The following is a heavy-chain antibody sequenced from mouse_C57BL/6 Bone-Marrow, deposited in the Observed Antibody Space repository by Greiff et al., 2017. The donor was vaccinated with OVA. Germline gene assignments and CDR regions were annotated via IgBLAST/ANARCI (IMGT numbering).Heavy chain of an antibody. Sequence: QVQLQQSGAELVRPGPSVKMSCKASGYTFTNYWIGWAKQRPGHGLEWIGDIYPGGGYTNYNEKFKGKATLTADKSSSTAYMQFSSLTSEDSAIYYCARVGYDYAMDYWGQGTSVTVSS. CDR1: GYTFTNYW. CDR3: ARVGYDYAMDY. J-gene: IGHJ4*01. CDR2: IYPGGGYT. V-gene: IGHV1-63*01. D-gene: IGHD2-2*01.